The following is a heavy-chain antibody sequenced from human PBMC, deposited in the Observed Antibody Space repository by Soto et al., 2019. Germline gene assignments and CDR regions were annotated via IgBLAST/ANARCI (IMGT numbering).Heavy chain of an antibody. CDR1: GFTFTSSA. CDR2: IVVGSGNT. CDR3: AAIRNYDYYYYGMDV. Sequence: ASVKVSCKASGFTFTSSAVQWVRQARGQRLEWIGWIVVGSGNTNYAQKFQERVTITRDMSTSTAYMELSSLRSEDTAVYYCAAIRNYDYYYYGMDVWGQGTTVTAP. V-gene: IGHV1-58*01. D-gene: IGHD1-7*01. J-gene: IGHJ6*02.